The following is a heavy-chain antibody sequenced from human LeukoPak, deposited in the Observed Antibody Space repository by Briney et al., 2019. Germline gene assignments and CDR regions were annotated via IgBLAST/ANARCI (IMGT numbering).Heavy chain of an antibody. J-gene: IGHJ6*02. D-gene: IGHD6-19*01. CDR1: GFTFSSYW. V-gene: IGHV3-48*01. CDR3: ARDWSSGHRYYGMDV. Sequence: GGSLRLSCAASGFTFSSYWMNWARQAPGKGLEWVSYISSSSSTIYYADSVKGRFTISRDNAKNSLYLQMNSLRAEDTAVYYCARDWSSGHRYYGMDVWGQGTTVTVSS. CDR2: ISSSSSTI.